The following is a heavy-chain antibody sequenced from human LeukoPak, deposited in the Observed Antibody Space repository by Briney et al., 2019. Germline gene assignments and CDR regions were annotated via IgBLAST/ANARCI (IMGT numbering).Heavy chain of an antibody. CDR3: ARENPSGYYNRPIDY. D-gene: IGHD3-22*01. V-gene: IGHV4-59*01. Sequence: PSETLSLTCTVSGASISSYYWSWIRQPPGKGLEWIGDIYYSGSIKYNPTLKSRVTMSVDTSKNQFSLKLSSVTAADTAIYYCARENPSGYYNRPIDYWGQGTLVTVSS. CDR1: GASISSYY. CDR2: IYYSGSI. J-gene: IGHJ4*02.